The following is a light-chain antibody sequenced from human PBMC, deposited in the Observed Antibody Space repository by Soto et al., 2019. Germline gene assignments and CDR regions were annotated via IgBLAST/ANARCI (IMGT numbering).Light chain of an antibody. V-gene: IGLV6-57*04. CDR2: EGN. Sequence: NFMLTQPHSVSESPGKTVTISCTRSSGSIASNYVQWYQQRPGSVPTTVIYEGNQRPSGVPDRFSGSKSGNTASLTVSGLQAEDEADYYCSSHAGSNNYVFGTGTKLTVL. CDR1: SGSIASNY. J-gene: IGLJ1*01. CDR3: SSHAGSNNYV.